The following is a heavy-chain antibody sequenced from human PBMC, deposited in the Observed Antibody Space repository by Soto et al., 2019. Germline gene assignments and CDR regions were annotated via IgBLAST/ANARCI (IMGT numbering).Heavy chain of an antibody. V-gene: IGHV3-9*01. CDR2: ISWNSGSI. J-gene: IGHJ5*02. CDR1: GFTFDDYA. Sequence: PGGSLRLSCAASGFTFDDYAMHWVRQAPGKGLEWVSGISWNSGSIGYADSVKGRFTISRDNAKNSLYLQMNSLRAEDTALYYCAKDSGSSGSGGCSDPWGQGTLVTVSS. CDR3: AKDSGSSGSGGCSDP. D-gene: IGHD1-26*01.